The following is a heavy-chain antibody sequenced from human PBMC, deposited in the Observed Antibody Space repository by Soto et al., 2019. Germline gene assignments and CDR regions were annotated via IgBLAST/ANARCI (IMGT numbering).Heavy chain of an antibody. CDR2: IIPIFGTA. D-gene: IGHD5-18*01. Sequence: QVQLVQSGAEVKKPGSSVKVSCKASGGTFSSYAISWVRQAPGQGLAWMGGIIPIFGTANYAQKLQGRVTITADESTTTAYMELSSLRSEDTAMYYCARTNTAMVTGWFDPWGQGTLVTVSS. J-gene: IGHJ5*02. V-gene: IGHV1-69*12. CDR1: GGTFSSYA. CDR3: ARTNTAMVTGWFDP.